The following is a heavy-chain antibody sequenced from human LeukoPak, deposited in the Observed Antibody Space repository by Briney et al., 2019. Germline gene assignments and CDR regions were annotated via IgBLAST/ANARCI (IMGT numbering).Heavy chain of an antibody. D-gene: IGHD5-12*01. J-gene: IGHJ6*02. V-gene: IGHV3-30*02. Sequence: YADSVKRRFTISRDNSKNTLYLQMNSLRAEDTAVYYCAKDLSGYNSRRKNYYYYYGMDVWGQGTTVTVSS. CDR3: AKDLSGYNSRRKNYYYYYGMDV.